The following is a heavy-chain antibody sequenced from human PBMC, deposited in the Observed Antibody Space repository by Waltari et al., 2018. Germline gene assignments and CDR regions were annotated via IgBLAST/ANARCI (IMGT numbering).Heavy chain of an antibody. CDR3: GGKGGYDGFDY. CDR2: IYHSGST. D-gene: IGHD5-12*01. CDR1: GYSISSGYY. J-gene: IGHJ4*02. Sequence: QVQLQESGPGLVKPSETLSLTCAVSGYSISSGYYWGWIRQPPGKGLEWLGSIYHSGSTYYNPSLKSRVTISVDTSKNQFSLKLSSVTAADTAVYYCGGKGGYDGFDYWGQGTLVTVSS. V-gene: IGHV4-38-2*01.